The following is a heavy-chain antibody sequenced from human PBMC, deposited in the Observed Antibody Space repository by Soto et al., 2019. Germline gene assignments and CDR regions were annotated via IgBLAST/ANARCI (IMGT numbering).Heavy chain of an antibody. Sequence: PSETLCLTCAVYGGSFSGYYLSWIRQPPGKGLEWIGEINHSGSTNYNPSLKSRVTISVDTSKNQFSLKLSSVTAADTAVYYCARLRLHYDFWSGYPYYFDYWGQGTLVTVSS. V-gene: IGHV4-34*01. CDR2: INHSGST. CDR3: ARLRLHYDFWSGYPYYFDY. J-gene: IGHJ4*02. CDR1: GGSFSGYY. D-gene: IGHD3-3*01.